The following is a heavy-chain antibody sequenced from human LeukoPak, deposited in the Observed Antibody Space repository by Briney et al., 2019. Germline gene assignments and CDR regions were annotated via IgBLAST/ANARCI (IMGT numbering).Heavy chain of an antibody. J-gene: IGHJ3*02. CDR2: ISYSGDT. Sequence: SSETLSLTCTVSGGSIISSDYHWGWVRQPPGKGLEWIGTISYSGDTDYNPSLRSRVTISVDTSNNQFSLRLGSVTAADTAVYHCARHCCSGPAKRVFDIWGQGTMVTVSS. CDR3: ARHCCSGPAKRVFDI. CDR1: GGSIISSDYH. D-gene: IGHD2-15*01. V-gene: IGHV4-39*01.